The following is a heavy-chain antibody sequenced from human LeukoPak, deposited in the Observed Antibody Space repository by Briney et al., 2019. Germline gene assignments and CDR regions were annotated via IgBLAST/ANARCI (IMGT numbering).Heavy chain of an antibody. CDR3: ARDSPGVVVPENAFDI. Sequence: PSETLSLTCSVSGGSISLSYYYWGWIRQPPGKALEWIGSVYYSGTTSYNPSLKSQVTISVDKSKNQFSLKLSSETAADTAVYYCARDSPGVVVPENAFDIWGQGTMVTVSS. CDR1: GGSISLSYYY. CDR2: VYYSGTT. D-gene: IGHD2-2*01. V-gene: IGHV4-39*07. J-gene: IGHJ3*02.